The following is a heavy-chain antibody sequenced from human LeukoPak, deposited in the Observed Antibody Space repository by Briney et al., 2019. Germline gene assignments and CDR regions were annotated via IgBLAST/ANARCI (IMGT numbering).Heavy chain of an antibody. V-gene: IGHV1-2*02. CDR3: ARWVDSSGYYGYFDY. CDR1: GYTFTGYY. D-gene: IGHD3-22*01. CDR2: INPNSGGT. Sequence: ASVKVSRKASGYTFTGYYMHWVRQAPGQGLEWMGWINPNSGGTNYAQKFQGRVTMTRDTSISTAYMELSRLRSDDTAVHYCARWVDSSGYYGYFDYWGQGTLVTVSS. J-gene: IGHJ4*02.